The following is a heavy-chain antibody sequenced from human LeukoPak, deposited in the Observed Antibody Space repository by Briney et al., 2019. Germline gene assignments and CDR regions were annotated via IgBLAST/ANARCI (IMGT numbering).Heavy chain of an antibody. V-gene: IGHV3-30*03. CDR1: GFIFSNYA. CDR2: ISYDGNLQ. D-gene: IGHD6-19*01. Sequence: GGSLRLSCAASGFIFSNYAIHWVRQAPGKGLEWVAAISYDGNLQHYADAVQGRFNISRDNAKNSLYLQMNSLRAEDTAMYYCTRRAVAGSNDYWGQGTLVTVSS. CDR3: TRRAVAGSNDY. J-gene: IGHJ4*02.